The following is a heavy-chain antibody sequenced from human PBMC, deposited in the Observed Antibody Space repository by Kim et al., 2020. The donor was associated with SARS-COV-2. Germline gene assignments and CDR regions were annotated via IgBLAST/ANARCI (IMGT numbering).Heavy chain of an antibody. Sequence: ASVKVSCKASGYTFVNHGINWVRQAPGQGLEWIAWISTFDRKANVGQKFQDRVIMTTDTSTTTVYLELRSLRSDDTALYYCARGSAHRPYYFDLWGRGSLVTVSS. J-gene: IGHJ4*02. V-gene: IGHV1-18*01. D-gene: IGHD2-21*01. CDR3: ARGSAHRPYYFDL. CDR2: ISTFDRKA. CDR1: GYTFVNHG.